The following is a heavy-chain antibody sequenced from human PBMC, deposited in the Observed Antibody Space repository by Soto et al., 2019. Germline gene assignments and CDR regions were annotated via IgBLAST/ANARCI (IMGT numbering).Heavy chain of an antibody. D-gene: IGHD2-8*01. Sequence: SETLSLTCTVSGGSIRSAGHYWSWIRQHPGKGLEWIGYINHSGTTFYNPSLKSRLTISVDTSENQFSLRLTSVTAADTAVYFCARWGGLGPDGVCAATFDPCGQGNLVTVHS. V-gene: IGHV4-31*03. J-gene: IGHJ5*02. CDR2: INHSGTT. CDR1: GGSIRSAGHY. CDR3: ARWGGLGPDGVCAATFDP.